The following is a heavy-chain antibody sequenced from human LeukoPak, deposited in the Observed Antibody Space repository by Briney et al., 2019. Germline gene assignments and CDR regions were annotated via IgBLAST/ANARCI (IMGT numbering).Heavy chain of an antibody. CDR1: GFTFSSYA. Sequence: GGSLRLSCAASGFTFSSYAMHWVRQAPGKGLEWVAVISYDGSNKYYADSVKGRFTISRDNSKNTLYLQMNSLRAEDTAVYYSARDLIGWGQGTLVTVSS. J-gene: IGHJ4*02. D-gene: IGHD2-15*01. V-gene: IGHV3-30-3*01. CDR2: ISYDGSNK. CDR3: ARDLIG.